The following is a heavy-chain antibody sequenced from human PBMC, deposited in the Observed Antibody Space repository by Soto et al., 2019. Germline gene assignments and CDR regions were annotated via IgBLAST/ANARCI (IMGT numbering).Heavy chain of an antibody. D-gene: IGHD3-9*01. J-gene: IGHJ3*02. CDR3: ATDIADDAFDI. Sequence: GASVKVSCKASGYTFTSYAMHWVRQAPGQRLEWMGWINAGNGNTKYSQKFQGRVTITRDISASTAYMELSSLRSEDTAVYYCATDIADDAFDIWGRGTMVTVSS. V-gene: IGHV1-3*01. CDR2: INAGNGNT. CDR1: GYTFTSYA.